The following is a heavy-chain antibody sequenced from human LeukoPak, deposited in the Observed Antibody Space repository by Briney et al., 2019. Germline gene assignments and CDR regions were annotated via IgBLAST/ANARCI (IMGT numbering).Heavy chain of an antibody. V-gene: IGHV3-15*07. CDR2: IKSKGDGETT. CDR3: ARDWYHAFDL. J-gene: IGHJ3*01. CDR1: GFTFTNNW. D-gene: IGHD3-9*01. Sequence: GGSLRLSCAASGFTFTNNWINWARQAPGKGLEWVGRIKSKGDGETTDYSAPVKGRFTISRDDLKKMVYLQMNSLKSEDTATYYCARDWYHAFDLWGQGTMVTVSS.